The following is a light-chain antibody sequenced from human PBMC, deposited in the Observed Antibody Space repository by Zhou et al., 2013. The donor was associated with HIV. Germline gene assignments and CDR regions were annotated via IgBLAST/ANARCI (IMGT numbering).Light chain of an antibody. V-gene: IGKV3-20*01. CDR1: QSLSSFY. Sequence: EIVLTQSPGTLSLSPGDRATLSCRASQSLSSFYLAWYQQRPGQPPRLLIYHASRRATGIPGRFSGSGSGTDFTLTISRLEPEDFAVYFCQQYDTSPCSFGQGTVLEIK. CDR3: QQYDTSPCS. J-gene: IGKJ2*04. CDR2: HAS.